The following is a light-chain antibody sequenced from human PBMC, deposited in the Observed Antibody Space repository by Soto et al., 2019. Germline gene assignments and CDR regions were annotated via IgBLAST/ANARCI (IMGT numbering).Light chain of an antibody. CDR3: LQDYNYPWT. V-gene: IGKV1-39*01. J-gene: IGKJ1*01. Sequence: DIQMTQYPSSLSASEGDRVTITCRASQSISSYLNWYQQKPGKAPKLLIFAASSLQSGVPSRFSGSRSGPDFTLTISSLQPEDFATYYCLQDYNYPWTFGQGSKVDIK. CDR1: QSISSY. CDR2: AAS.